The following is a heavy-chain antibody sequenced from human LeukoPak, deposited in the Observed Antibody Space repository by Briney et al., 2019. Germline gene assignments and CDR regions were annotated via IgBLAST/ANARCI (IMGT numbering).Heavy chain of an antibody. CDR3: ANHFYNLAA. D-gene: IGHD1-14*01. V-gene: IGHV3-30*18. Sequence: GGSLRLSCAASGFTFSTYGMHWVRQAPGKGLEWEAVISYDGSNQYYADSVKGRFTISRDNSKNTVYLQLNSLRAEDTAVYYCANHFYNLAAWGQGTLVTVSS. CDR2: ISYDGSNQ. J-gene: IGHJ5*02. CDR1: GFTFSTYG.